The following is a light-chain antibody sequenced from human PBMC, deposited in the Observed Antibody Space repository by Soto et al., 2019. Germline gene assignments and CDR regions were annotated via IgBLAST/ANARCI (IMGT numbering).Light chain of an antibody. J-gene: IGKJ1*01. V-gene: IGKV3-15*01. CDR3: QQYNNWPPWT. Sequence: EIVMTQSPATLSVSPGERATLSCRASQSVSSNLAWYPQKPGQAPRLLIYGASTRATGIPARFSGSGSWTDFTLTISSLQAEDFAVYYCQQYNNWPPWTFGQGTKVEIK. CDR1: QSVSSN. CDR2: GAS.